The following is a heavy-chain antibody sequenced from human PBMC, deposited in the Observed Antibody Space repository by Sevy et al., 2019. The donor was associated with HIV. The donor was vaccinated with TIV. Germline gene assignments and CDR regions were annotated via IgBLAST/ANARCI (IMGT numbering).Heavy chain of an antibody. CDR2: IYTSGST. D-gene: IGHD3-22*01. CDR3: ARGRYYYDSSGYPSLDDAFDI. CDR1: GGSISSYN. Sequence: SESLSLTCTVSGGSISSYNWSWIRQPAGKGLEWIGRIYTSGSTNYNPSLKSRVTMSVDTSKDQFYLKLSSVTAADTAVYYSARGRYYYDSSGYPSLDDAFDIWGQGTMVTVSS. J-gene: IGHJ3*02. V-gene: IGHV4-4*07.